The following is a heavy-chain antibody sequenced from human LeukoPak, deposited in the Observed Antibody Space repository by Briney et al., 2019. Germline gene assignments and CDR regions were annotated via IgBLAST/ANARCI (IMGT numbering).Heavy chain of an antibody. CDR3: ARERWGGLYYFDY. CDR1: GYTFSDYD. CDR2: IIPIFGAA. D-gene: IGHD3-16*01. Sequence: SGKVSCKASGYTFSDYDIHWVRQAPGQGLEWMGGIIPIFGAANYAQKFRGRVTLTADKTTRTDYMEKRRLRDEDTAVYYCARERWGGLYYFDYWGHGTLVTASS. J-gene: IGHJ4*01. V-gene: IGHV1-69*06.